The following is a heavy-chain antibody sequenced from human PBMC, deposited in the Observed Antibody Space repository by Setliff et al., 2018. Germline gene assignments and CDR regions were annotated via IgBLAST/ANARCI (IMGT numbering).Heavy chain of an antibody. CDR3: ARAGPTVTFFRVLVISWWDP. CDR1: GGSFSGYY. J-gene: IGHJ5*02. Sequence: PSETLSLTCAVYGGSFSGYYWSWIRQPAGKGLEWIGHFHTGGSTNYNRSLRSRVSISVDTSKNQFSLKLSSVTAADTATYYCARAGPTVTFFRVLVISWWDPWGQGSLVTVSS. CDR2: FHTGGST. D-gene: IGHD3-3*01. V-gene: IGHV4-59*10.